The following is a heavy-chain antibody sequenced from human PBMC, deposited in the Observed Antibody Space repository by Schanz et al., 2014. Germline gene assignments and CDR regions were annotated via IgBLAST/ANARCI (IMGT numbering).Heavy chain of an antibody. D-gene: IGHD5-18*01. Sequence: AQLVESGGGVVQSGGSLRLSCTASRLTFANEDIHWVRQAPGKGLEWVSVINSRNEVFSIDSVRGRFTIFRDNPKKSAYLQMNSLRADDTAVYYCAREGHSYVHLDIWGQGTMVTVSS. CDR3: AREGHSYVHLDI. CDR1: RLTFANED. J-gene: IGHJ3*02. CDR2: INSRNEV. V-gene: IGHV3-21*01.